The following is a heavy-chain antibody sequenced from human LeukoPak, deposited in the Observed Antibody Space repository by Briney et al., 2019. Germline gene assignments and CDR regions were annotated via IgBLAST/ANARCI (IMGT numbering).Heavy chain of an antibody. CDR1: GFAFSTSA. J-gene: IGHJ4*02. V-gene: IGHV3-30*01. CDR3: ARGLDNWNVYIFDN. D-gene: IGHD1-20*01. Sequence: GGSLRLSCAASGFAFSTSAMHWVRQAPGKGLEWVAVISSDARNEYYADSVKGRFTISRDNSRNTLYLQINSLRGADTAVYYCARGLDNWNVYIFDNWGLGTLVTVSS. CDR2: ISSDARNE.